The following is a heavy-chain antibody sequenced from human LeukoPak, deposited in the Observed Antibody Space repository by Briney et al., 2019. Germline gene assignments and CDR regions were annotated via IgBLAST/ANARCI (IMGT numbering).Heavy chain of an antibody. J-gene: IGHJ4*02. CDR3: ARENSYDSSGYPFDY. V-gene: IGHV3-7*01. Sequence: GGSLRLSCAASGFTFSSYWMSWVRQAPGKGLEWVANIKQDESEKYYVDSVKGRFTISRDNAKNSLYLQMNGLRAEDTAVYYCARENSYDSSGYPFDYWGQGTLVTVSS. CDR1: GFTFSSYW. D-gene: IGHD3-22*01. CDR2: IKQDESEK.